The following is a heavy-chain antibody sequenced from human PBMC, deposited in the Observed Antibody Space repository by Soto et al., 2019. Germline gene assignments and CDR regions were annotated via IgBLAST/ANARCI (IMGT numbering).Heavy chain of an antibody. CDR3: GRLEGLATISYYFDY. V-gene: IGHV4-34*01. J-gene: IGHJ4*02. CDR1: GGSFSGYY. CDR2: INHSGST. Sequence: PSETLSLTCAVYGGSFSGYYRSWIRQPPGKGLEWIGEINHSGSTYYNPSLKSRVTISVDKSKNQFSLKLMSLSAADTAVYYCGRLEGLATISYYFDYWGQGALVTVSS. D-gene: IGHD3-9*01.